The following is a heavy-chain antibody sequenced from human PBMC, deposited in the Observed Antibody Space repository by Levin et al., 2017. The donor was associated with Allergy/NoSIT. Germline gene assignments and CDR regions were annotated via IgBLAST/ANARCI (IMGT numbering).Heavy chain of an antibody. CDR3: TTAHSSSRDY. Sequence: PGGSLRLSCAASGFTFTNTWMSWVRQAPGKGLEWVGRIKSKTDGETTDYAAPVKGRFTISRDDSKNTLYLHMNSLKTEDTAVYYCTTAHSSSRDYWGQGTLVTVSS. V-gene: IGHV3-15*01. D-gene: IGHD6-13*01. J-gene: IGHJ4*02. CDR1: GFTFTNTW. CDR2: IKSKTDGETT.